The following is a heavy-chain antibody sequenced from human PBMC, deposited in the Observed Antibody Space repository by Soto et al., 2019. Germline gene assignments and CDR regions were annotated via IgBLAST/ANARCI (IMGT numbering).Heavy chain of an antibody. J-gene: IGHJ4*02. V-gene: IGHV3-30-3*01. CDR2: ISYDGSNK. Sequence: QVQLVESGGGVVQPGRSLRLSCAASGFTFSSYAMHWVRQAPGKGLEWMAVISYDGSNKYYADSVKGRFTISRDNSKNTLYLQMNSLRAEDTAVYYCARGAPYCSGGSCYSGRFDYWGQGTLVTVSS. D-gene: IGHD2-15*01. CDR1: GFTFSSYA. CDR3: ARGAPYCSGGSCYSGRFDY.